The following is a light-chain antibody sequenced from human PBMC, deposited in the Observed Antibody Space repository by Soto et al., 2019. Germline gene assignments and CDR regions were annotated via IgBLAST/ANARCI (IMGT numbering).Light chain of an antibody. Sequence: DIQMTQSPSSLSASVGARVTITCQASQNINNYLNWYQQKPGRAPKLLIYDASNLEAGVPSRFRGSGSGTDFTFTISRLQPEDIATDYCQQYENLPTFGQGTRLEIK. CDR2: DAS. CDR1: QNINNY. CDR3: QQYENLPT. J-gene: IGKJ5*01. V-gene: IGKV1-33*01.